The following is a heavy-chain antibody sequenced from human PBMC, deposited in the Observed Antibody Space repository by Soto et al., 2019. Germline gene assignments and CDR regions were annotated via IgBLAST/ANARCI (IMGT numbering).Heavy chain of an antibody. CDR1: GFTFSSYA. Sequence: HPGGSLRLSCAASGFTFSSYAMSWVRQAPGKGLEWVSAISGSGGSTYYADSVKGRFTISRDNSKNTLYLQMNSLRAEDTAVYYCAKDHAYYDFWSGYYSRDSGGVYYYYGMDVWGQGTTVTVSS. J-gene: IGHJ6*02. D-gene: IGHD3-3*01. CDR2: ISGSGGST. V-gene: IGHV3-23*01. CDR3: AKDHAYYDFWSGYYSRDSGGVYYYYGMDV.